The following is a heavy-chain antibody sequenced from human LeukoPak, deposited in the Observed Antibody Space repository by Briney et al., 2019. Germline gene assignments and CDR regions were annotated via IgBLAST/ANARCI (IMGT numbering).Heavy chain of an antibody. Sequence: GGSLRLSCAASGFTFSDYYMSWTRQAPGKGLEWVSYISSSGSSIYYADSVKGRFTISRDNAKNTLFLQMNSLRVEDTAVYYCTRAIQGIANYWGQGTLATVSS. CDR3: TRAIQGIANY. D-gene: IGHD6-13*01. J-gene: IGHJ4*02. CDR2: ISSSGSSI. CDR1: GFTFSDYY. V-gene: IGHV3-11*04.